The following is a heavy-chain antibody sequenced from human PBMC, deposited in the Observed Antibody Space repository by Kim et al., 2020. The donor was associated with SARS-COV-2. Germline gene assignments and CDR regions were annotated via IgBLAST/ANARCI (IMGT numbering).Heavy chain of an antibody. D-gene: IGHD3-22*01. Sequence: GGSLRLSCAASGFTFNSYSMTWVRQAPGKGLEWVSFISSSSSYIYYADSLKGRFTISRDNAKNSLYLQMNSLRAEDTAVYYCARARVYYYDSSGYDYDAFDIWGQGTMVTVSS. CDR1: GFTFNSYS. J-gene: IGHJ3*02. CDR3: ARARVYYYDSSGYDYDAFDI. V-gene: IGHV3-21*01. CDR2: ISSSSSYI.